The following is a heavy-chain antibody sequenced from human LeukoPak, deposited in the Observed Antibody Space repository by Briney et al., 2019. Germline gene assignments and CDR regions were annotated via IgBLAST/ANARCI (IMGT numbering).Heavy chain of an antibody. Sequence: SETLSLTCTVSGDSIDIPDYYWTWVRQPPGKGLEWIGNIYRSGSTYYYPSLKSRLTISMDTSKNQFSLKLTSVTAADTAIYYCARDRCPSANCYSGFDSWGQGSLVTVSS. J-gene: IGHJ4*02. CDR2: IYRSGST. V-gene: IGHV4-30-4*08. CDR3: ARDRCPSANCYSGFDS. CDR1: GDSIDIPDYY. D-gene: IGHD2-21*02.